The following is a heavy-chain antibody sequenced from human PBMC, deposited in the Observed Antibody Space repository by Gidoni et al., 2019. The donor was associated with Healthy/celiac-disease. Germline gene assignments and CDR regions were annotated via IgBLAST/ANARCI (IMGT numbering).Heavy chain of an antibody. J-gene: IGHJ4*02. CDR2: IIPILGIA. D-gene: IGHD3-10*01. CDR1: GGTFSSYA. V-gene: IGHV1-69*04. CDR3: ALRVSGSGVAY. Sequence: QVQLVQSGAEVKKPGSSVKVSCTDSGGTFSSYALSWVRQAPGQGLEWMGRIIPILGIANYAQKFQGRVTITADKSTSTAYMELSSLRSEDTAIYYCALRVSGSGVAYWGQGTLVTVSS.